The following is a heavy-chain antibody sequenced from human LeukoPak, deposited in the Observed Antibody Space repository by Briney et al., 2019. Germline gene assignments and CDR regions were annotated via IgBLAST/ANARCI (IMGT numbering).Heavy chain of an antibody. V-gene: IGHV3-9*03. D-gene: IGHD3-22*01. Sequence: GGSLRLSCAASGFTFDDYAMHWVRQASGKGLEWVSGISWNSGSIGYADSVKGRFTISRDNAKNSLYLQMNSLRAEDMALYYCARGGYYYGRFDYWGQGTLVTVSS. CDR3: ARGGYYYGRFDY. J-gene: IGHJ4*02. CDR1: GFTFDDYA. CDR2: ISWNSGSI.